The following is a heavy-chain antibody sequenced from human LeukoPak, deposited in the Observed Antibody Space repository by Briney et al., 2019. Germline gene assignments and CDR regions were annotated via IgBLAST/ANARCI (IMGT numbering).Heavy chain of an antibody. CDR3: ASEVVAAGTDY. CDR1: GGSISSTNYY. V-gene: IGHV4-39*01. Sequence: SETLSLTCSVPGGSISSTNYYWAWIRPPPGKGLEWIGSIYYSGSTYYNPSLKGRVIISVDTSKNQFSLTVSSVTAADRAVYYCASEVVAAGTDYWGQGTLVTVSS. J-gene: IGHJ4*02. D-gene: IGHD6-13*01. CDR2: IYYSGST.